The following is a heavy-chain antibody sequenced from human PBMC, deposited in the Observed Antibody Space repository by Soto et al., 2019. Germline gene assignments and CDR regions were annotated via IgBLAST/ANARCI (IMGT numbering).Heavy chain of an antibody. Sequence: QVLLMQSGAEVKKPGAAVKVSCEASGYAFDTYDITWVRQATGQGLEWLGWMNPYSGNTGYAPKSQARITMTRDISIGTAYLELSNLRFDDTAVYYCARMLSGYFGYWGQGTQVTVSS. CDR1: GYAFDTYD. V-gene: IGHV1-8*01. CDR2: MNPYSGNT. D-gene: IGHD2-15*01. CDR3: ARMLSGYFGY. J-gene: IGHJ4*02.